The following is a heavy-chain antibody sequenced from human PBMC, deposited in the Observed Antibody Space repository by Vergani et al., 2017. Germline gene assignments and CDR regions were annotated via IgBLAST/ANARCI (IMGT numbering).Heavy chain of an antibody. D-gene: IGHD3-22*01. V-gene: IGHV3-21*01. CDR1: GFTFSSYS. J-gene: IGHJ4*02. Sequence: EVQLVESGGGLVKPGGSLRLSCAASGFTFSSYSMNWVRQAPGKGLEWVSSISSSSSYIYYADSVKGRFTISRDNAKNSLYLQMNSLRAEDTAVYYCARDTYDSSGPGPLGYWGQGTLVTVSS. CDR3: ARDTYDSSGPGPLGY. CDR2: ISSSSSYI.